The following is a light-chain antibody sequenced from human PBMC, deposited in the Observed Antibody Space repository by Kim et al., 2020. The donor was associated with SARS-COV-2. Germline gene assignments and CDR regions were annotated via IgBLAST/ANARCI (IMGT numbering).Light chain of an antibody. CDR2: GAS. CDR1: QSVNSNY. J-gene: IGKJ1*01. V-gene: IGKV3-20*01. Sequence: DIVLTQSPGTLSLSPGERATLSCRASQSVNSNYLAWYQQKPGQATRLLIYGASNRATGIPDRFSGSGSGTDFTLTVSRLEPEDFALYYCQQYSSSPRTFGQGTKVDIK. CDR3: QQYSSSPRT.